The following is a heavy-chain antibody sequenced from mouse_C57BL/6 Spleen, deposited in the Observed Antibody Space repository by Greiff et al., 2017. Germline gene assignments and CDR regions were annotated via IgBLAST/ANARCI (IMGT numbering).Heavy chain of an antibody. CDR2: IDPSDSET. V-gene: IGHV1-52*01. Sequence: VQLQQSGAELVRPGSSVKLSCKASGYTFTSYWMHWVKQSPIQGLEWIGNIDPSDSETHYNQKFKDKATLTVDKSSSTAYMQLSSLTSEDTAVYYCARFDDYDGGVDYWGQGTTLTVSA. CDR1: GYTFTSYW. D-gene: IGHD2-4*01. J-gene: IGHJ2*01. CDR3: ARFDDYDGGVDY.